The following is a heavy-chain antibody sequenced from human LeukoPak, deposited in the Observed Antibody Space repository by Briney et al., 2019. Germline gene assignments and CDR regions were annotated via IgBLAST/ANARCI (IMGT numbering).Heavy chain of an antibody. D-gene: IGHD6-19*01. V-gene: IGHV3-21*01. CDR1: GFTFSSYS. J-gene: IGHJ4*02. CDR2: ISSSSSYI. Sequence: PGGSLRLSCAASGFTFSSYSMNWVRQAPGKGLEWVSSISSSSSYIYYADSVKGRFTISRDNDKNSLYLQMNSLRAEDTAVYYCARDLKGQWLVRDYWGQGTLVTVSS. CDR3: ARDLKGQWLVRDY.